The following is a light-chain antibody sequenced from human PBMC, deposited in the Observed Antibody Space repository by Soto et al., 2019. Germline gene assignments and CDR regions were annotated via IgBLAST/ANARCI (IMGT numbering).Light chain of an antibody. CDR2: AAS. CDR1: QSISSY. Sequence: DIQMTQSPSSLSASVGDRVTITCRASQSISSYLNWYQQKPGKAPKLLIYAASNRATGIPARFSGSGSGTDFTLTISSLEPEDFAVYYCQQRSNWPPFTFGGGTKVEIK. CDR3: QQRSNWPPFT. J-gene: IGKJ4*01. V-gene: IGKV1-39*01.